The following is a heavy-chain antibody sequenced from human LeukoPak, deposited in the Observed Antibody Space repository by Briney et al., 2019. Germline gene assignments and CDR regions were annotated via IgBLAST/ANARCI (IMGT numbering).Heavy chain of an antibody. Sequence: GGSLRLSCAASGFTFSSYAMHWVRQAPRKGLEWVAVISYDGSNKYYADSVKGRFTISRDNSKNTLYLQMNSLRAEDTAVYYCARGTVPAAALYPFDYWGQGTLVTVSS. D-gene: IGHD6-13*01. CDR3: ARGTVPAAALYPFDY. J-gene: IGHJ4*02. V-gene: IGHV3-30*04. CDR1: GFTFSSYA. CDR2: ISYDGSNK.